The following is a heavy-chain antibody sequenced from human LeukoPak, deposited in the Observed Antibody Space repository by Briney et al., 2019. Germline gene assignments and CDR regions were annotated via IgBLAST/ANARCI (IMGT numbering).Heavy chain of an antibody. V-gene: IGHV3-23*01. D-gene: IGHD6-19*01. CDR3: AKRSGYTTGWFFDF. J-gene: IGHJ4*02. Sequence: GGSLKLSCAASGFSFSSYAMSWVRHAPGKGLEWVSSISGSGDNTYYAESVKGRFTISRDNSKNTLFLQMNSLRAEDTAVFYCAKRSGYTTGWFFDFWGQGTLVTVSS. CDR1: GFSFSSYA. CDR2: ISGSGDNT.